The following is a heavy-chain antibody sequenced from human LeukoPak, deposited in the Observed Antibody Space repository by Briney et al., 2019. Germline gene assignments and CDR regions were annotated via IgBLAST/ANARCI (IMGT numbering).Heavy chain of an antibody. J-gene: IGHJ4*02. V-gene: IGHV3-15*01. CDR2: IKSKTDGGTT. Sequence: GGSLRLSCAASGFTFSNAWMSWVRQAPGKGREWVGRIKSKTDGGTTDYAAPVKGRFTISRDDSKNTLYLQMNSLKTEDTAVYYCTTGEFLEWLLYFDYWGQGTLVTVSS. CDR1: GFTFSNAW. CDR3: TTGEFLEWLLYFDY. D-gene: IGHD3-3*01.